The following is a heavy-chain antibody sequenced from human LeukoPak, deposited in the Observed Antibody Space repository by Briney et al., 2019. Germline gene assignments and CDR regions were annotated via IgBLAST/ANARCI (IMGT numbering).Heavy chain of an antibody. CDR3: ARDSSGYYPSGY. CDR1: GYTFTGYY. CDR2: INPNSGGT. J-gene: IGHJ4*02. V-gene: IGHV1-2*02. D-gene: IGHD3-22*01. Sequence: ASVKVSCKASGYTFTGYYLHWVRQAPGQGLEWMGWINPNSGGTNYAQKFQGRVTMTRDTSISTAYMELSRLRSDDTAVYYCARDSSGYYPSGYWGQGTLVTVSS.